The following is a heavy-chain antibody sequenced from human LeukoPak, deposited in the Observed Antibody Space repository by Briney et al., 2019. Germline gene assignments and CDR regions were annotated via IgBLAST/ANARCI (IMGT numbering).Heavy chain of an antibody. CDR2: IKQDGSEK. Sequence: GGSLRLPRAASGFTFSSYWMSWVRQAPGKGLEWVANIKQDGSEKYYVDSVKGRFTISRDNAKNSLYLQMSSLRAEDTAVYYCARGPGSSGGAYVGDYWGPGTLVTVSS. CDR3: ARGPGSSGGAYVGDY. J-gene: IGHJ4*01. D-gene: IGHD3-22*01. V-gene: IGHV3-7*01. CDR1: GFTFSSYW.